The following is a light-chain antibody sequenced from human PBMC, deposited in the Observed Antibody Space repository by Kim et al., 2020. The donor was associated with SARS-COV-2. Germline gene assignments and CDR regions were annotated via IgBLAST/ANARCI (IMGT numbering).Light chain of an antibody. J-gene: IGKJ4*01. CDR2: AAS. V-gene: IGKV3-20*01. CDR1: QSISSSY. CDR3: QYYTSSFT. Sequence: EIVLTQSPGTLSFSPGERATLSCRASQSISSSYLAWYQHKPSQAPKLLIYAASSRATGIPDRFSGSGSGTDFTLTISRLEPEDFAVYYCQYYTSSFTFGGGTKLEI.